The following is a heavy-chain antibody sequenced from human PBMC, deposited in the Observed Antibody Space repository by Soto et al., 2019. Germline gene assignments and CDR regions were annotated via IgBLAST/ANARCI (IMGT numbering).Heavy chain of an antibody. CDR3: ARVLVEVTINSAFDF. Sequence: QVQLVESGGGVVQPGRSLRLSCAASGFTFGGYVIHWLRQAPAKGLEWVAAMSYDGGSQYYTDSVKARFTISRDNSKNTLYLQMSSLRPEDTATYYCARVLVEVTINSAFDFWGQGTIVTVSS. V-gene: IGHV3-30-3*01. CDR2: MSYDGGSQ. CDR1: GFTFGGYV. J-gene: IGHJ3*01. D-gene: IGHD2-15*01.